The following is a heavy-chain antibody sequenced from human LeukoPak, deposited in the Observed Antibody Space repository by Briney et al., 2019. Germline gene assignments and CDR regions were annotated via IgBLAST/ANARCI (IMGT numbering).Heavy chain of an antibody. Sequence: ASVKVSCKVSGYTLTELSIHWVRQAPGKGLEWMGGFDPEDGETIYAQKFQGRVTMTEDTSTDTAYMELRSLRSDDTAVYYCARDDYYDSSGYYPLWGQGTLVTVSS. CDR3: ARDDYYDSSGYYPL. V-gene: IGHV1-24*01. D-gene: IGHD3-22*01. CDR2: FDPEDGET. CDR1: GYTLTELS. J-gene: IGHJ1*01.